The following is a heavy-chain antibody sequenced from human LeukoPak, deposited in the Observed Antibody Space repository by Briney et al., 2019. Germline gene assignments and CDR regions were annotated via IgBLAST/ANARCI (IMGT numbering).Heavy chain of an antibody. D-gene: IGHD3-22*01. CDR2: IYPGDSDT. J-gene: IGHJ1*01. CDR1: GYSFTSYW. V-gene: IGHV5-51*01. CDR3: ARPPTFDSSGYYYVGYFQH. Sequence: GESLKISCKGSGYSFTSYWIGWVRQMPGKGLEWMGIIYPGDSDTRYSPSFQGQVTISADKSISTAYLQWSSLMASDTAMYYCARPPTFDSSGYYYVGYFQHWGQGTLVTVFS.